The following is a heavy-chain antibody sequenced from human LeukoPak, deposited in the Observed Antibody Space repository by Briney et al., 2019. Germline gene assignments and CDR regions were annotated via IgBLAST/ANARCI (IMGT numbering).Heavy chain of an antibody. J-gene: IGHJ4*02. CDR2: IYYSGST. CDR1: GGSISSGGYY. Sequence: SEALSLTCTVSGGSISSGGYYWRWIRQHPGKGLEWIGYIYYSGSTYYNPSLKSRVTISVDTSKNQFSLKLSSVTAADTAVYYCARSWIQLWLLDYWGQGTLVTVSS. D-gene: IGHD5-18*01. CDR3: ARSWIQLWLLDY. V-gene: IGHV4-31*03.